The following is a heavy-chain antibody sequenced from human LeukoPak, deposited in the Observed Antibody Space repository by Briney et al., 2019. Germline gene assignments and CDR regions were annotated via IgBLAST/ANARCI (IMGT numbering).Heavy chain of an antibody. CDR3: ARPDYYYYYMDV. J-gene: IGHJ6*03. Sequence: SETLSLTCAVYGGSFSGYYWSWIRQPPGKGLEWIGEINHSGSTNYNPSLKSRVTISVDTSKNQFSLKLSSVTAADTAVYYCARPDYYYYYMDVWGKGTTVTISS. V-gene: IGHV4-34*01. CDR1: GGSFSGYY. CDR2: INHSGST.